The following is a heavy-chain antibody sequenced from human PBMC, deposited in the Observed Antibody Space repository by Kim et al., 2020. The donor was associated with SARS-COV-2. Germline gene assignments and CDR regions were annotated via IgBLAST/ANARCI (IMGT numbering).Heavy chain of an antibody. V-gene: IGHV1-69*13. J-gene: IGHJ4*02. D-gene: IGHD6-19*01. CDR3: TSGLRGWEIAF. CDR1: GGTFGNYA. CDR2: IIPIFGTT. Sequence: SVKVSCKASGGTFGNYAVNWVRQAPGHGLEWMGGIIPIFGTTGFAEKFQGRVSIIADDSTATAYMELKSLTSEDTALNYRTSGLRGWEIAFWGQGTLV.